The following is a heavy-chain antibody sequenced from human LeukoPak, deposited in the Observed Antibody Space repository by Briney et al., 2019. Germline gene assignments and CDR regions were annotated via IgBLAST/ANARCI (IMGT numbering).Heavy chain of an antibody. CDR3: ARDKRVDYYDSSGYDD. J-gene: IGHJ4*02. CDR1: GGSISSGGYY. V-gene: IGHV4-31*03. Sequence: SQTLSLTCTVSGGSISSGGYYWSWIRQHPGKGLEWIGYIYYSGSTYYNPSLKSRVTISVDTSKNQFSLMLSSVTAADTAVYYCARDKRVDYYDSSGYDDWGQGTLVTVSS. D-gene: IGHD3-22*01. CDR2: IYYSGST.